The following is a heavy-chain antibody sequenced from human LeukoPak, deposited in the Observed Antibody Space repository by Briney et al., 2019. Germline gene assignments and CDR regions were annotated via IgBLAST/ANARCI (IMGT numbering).Heavy chain of an antibody. CDR1: GFTFSSYA. CDR2: ISYDGSNK. Sequence: GGSLRLSCAASGFTFSSYAMHWVRQAPGKGLEWVAVISYDGSNKYYADSVKGRFTISRDNSKNTLYLQMNSLRAEDTAVYYCARGPATTSCFDYWGQGPWSPSPQ. J-gene: IGHJ4*03. D-gene: IGHD4-11*01. CDR3: ARGPATTSCFDY. V-gene: IGHV3-30*01.